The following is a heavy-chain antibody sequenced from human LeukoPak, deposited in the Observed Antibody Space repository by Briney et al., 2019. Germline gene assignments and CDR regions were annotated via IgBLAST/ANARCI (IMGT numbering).Heavy chain of an antibody. D-gene: IGHD2-15*01. CDR1: GFTFSSYG. CDR2: IRYDGSNK. J-gene: IGHJ4*02. V-gene: IGHV3-30*02. CDR3: AKDHARYCSGGSCHLPFDY. Sequence: GGSLRLSCAASGFTFSSYGMHWVRQAPGKGLEWVAFIRYDGSNKYYADSVKGRFTISRDNSKNTLYLQMNSLRAEDTAVYYCAKDHARYCSGGSCHLPFDYWGQGTLVTVSS.